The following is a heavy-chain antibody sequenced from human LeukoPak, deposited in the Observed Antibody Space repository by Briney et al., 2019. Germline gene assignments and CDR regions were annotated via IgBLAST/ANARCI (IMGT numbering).Heavy chain of an antibody. CDR2: IYPGDSDT. J-gene: IGHJ5*02. D-gene: IGHD6-13*01. V-gene: IGHV5-51*01. CDR1: GYSFTSYW. Sequence: GESLKISCKGSGYSFTSYWIGWVRQMPGKGLEWMGIIYPGDSDTRYSPSFQGQVTISADKSISTAYLQWSNLKASDTAMYYCARLKRGYSSSWYWFDPWGQGTLVTVSS. CDR3: ARLKRGYSSSWYWFDP.